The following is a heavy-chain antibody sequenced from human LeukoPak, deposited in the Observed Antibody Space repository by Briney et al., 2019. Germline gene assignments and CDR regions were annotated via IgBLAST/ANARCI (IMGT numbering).Heavy chain of an antibody. CDR1: DGSISSGDYY. CDR3: ARERGGYSYGSRPFDY. CDR2: IYYSGST. J-gene: IGHJ4*02. Sequence: SQTLSLTCTVSDGSISSGDYYWSWIRQPPGKGLGWIGYIYYSGSTYYNPSLKSRVTISVDTSKNQFSLKLSSVTAADTAVYCCARERGGYSYGSRPFDYWGQGTLVTVSS. D-gene: IGHD5-18*01. V-gene: IGHV4-30-4*01.